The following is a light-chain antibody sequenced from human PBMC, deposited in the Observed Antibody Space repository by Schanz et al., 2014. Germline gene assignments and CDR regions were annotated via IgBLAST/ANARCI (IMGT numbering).Light chain of an antibody. CDR3: SSFTSTNTWV. CDR1: SSDVGGYDF. CDR2: DVS. V-gene: IGLV2-14*03. Sequence: QSALTQPASVSGSPGQSITISCTGTSSDVGGYDFVSWYQQHPDKAPKLMIYDVSNRPSGVPDRFSGSKSGNTASLTISGLQAEDESDYYCSSFTSTNTWVFGGGTKVTVL. J-gene: IGLJ3*02.